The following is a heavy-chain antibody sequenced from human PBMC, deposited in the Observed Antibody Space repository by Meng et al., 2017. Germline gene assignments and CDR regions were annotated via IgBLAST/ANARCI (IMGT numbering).Heavy chain of an antibody. J-gene: IGHJ4*02. CDR1: CGFFSGYD. V-gene: IGHV4-34*01. CDR3: ARVGSFLRDY. D-gene: IGHD2/OR15-2a*01. CDR2: INHSGST. Sequence: QVQLKQGGAGLFKPSATLSLTCAVYCGFFSGYDWSWIRQPPGKGLEWIGEINHSGSTNYNPSLKSRVTISVDTSKNQFSLKLSSVTAADTAVYYCARVGSFLRDYWGQGTLVTVSS.